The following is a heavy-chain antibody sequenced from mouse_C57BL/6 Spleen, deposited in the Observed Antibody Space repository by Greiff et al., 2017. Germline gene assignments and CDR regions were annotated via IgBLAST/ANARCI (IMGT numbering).Heavy chain of an antibody. D-gene: IGHD1-1*01. Sequence: EVHLVESGGGLVKPGGSLKLSCAASGFTFSSYTMSWVRQTPEKRLEWVATISGGGGNTYYPDSVKGRFTISRDNAKNTLYLQMSSLRSEDTALYYCARQGGSSSYYAMDYWGQGTSVTVSS. CDR1: GFTFSSYT. V-gene: IGHV5-9*01. CDR2: ISGGGGNT. CDR3: ARQGGSSSYYAMDY. J-gene: IGHJ4*01.